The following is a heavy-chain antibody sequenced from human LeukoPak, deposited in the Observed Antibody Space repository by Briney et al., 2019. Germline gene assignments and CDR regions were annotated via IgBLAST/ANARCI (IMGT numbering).Heavy chain of an antibody. D-gene: IGHD4-23*01. J-gene: IGHJ4*02. CDR1: GFTFSSYA. Sequence: GGSLRLSCAASGFTFSSYAMSWVRQAPGKGLEWVSAISGSGGSTYYADSVKGRFTISRDNSKNTLYLQMNSLRAEDTAVYYCAKSHYGGNGRSSFDYWGQGTLVTVSS. CDR2: ISGSGGST. CDR3: AKSHYGGNGRSSFDY. V-gene: IGHV3-23*01.